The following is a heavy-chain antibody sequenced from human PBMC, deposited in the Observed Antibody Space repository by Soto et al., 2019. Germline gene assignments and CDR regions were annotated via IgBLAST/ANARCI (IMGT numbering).Heavy chain of an antibody. CDR3: ARVPDR. J-gene: IGHJ5*02. Sequence: PSETLSLTCTVSSASISSSSYTWGWIRQPPGKGLEWIGSIYYSGTTYYNPSLNSRVTVSVDTSKNQFSLKVTSVTAADTAVYYCARVPDRWGQGTLVTVSS. CDR2: IYYSGTT. V-gene: IGHV4-39*01. CDR1: SASISSSSYT. D-gene: IGHD2-2*01.